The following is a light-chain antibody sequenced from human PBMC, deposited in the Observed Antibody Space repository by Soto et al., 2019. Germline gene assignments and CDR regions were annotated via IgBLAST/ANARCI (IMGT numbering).Light chain of an antibody. Sequence: EIVLTQSPGTLSLSPGERATLSCRASQSVSSSFLAWYQQKPGQAPRLLIYGASSRATGIPDRFSGSGSGTDCPLSISRLEPEDFAVYYCQQYGSSPPWTFGQGTKVEIK. CDR2: GAS. V-gene: IGKV3-20*01. CDR1: QSVSSSF. J-gene: IGKJ1*01. CDR3: QQYGSSPPWT.